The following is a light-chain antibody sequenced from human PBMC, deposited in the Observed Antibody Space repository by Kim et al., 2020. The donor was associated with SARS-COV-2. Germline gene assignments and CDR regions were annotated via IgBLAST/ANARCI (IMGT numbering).Light chain of an antibody. CDR1: SGSIASNY. CDR2: EDN. Sequence: KTVTISCTGSSGSIASNYVQWYQQRPGSAPTTVIYEDNQRPSGVPDRFSGSIDSSSNSASLTISGLKTEDEADYYCQSYDSSNHNVFGRGTKLTVL. J-gene: IGLJ3*02. V-gene: IGLV6-57*02. CDR3: QSYDSSNHNV.